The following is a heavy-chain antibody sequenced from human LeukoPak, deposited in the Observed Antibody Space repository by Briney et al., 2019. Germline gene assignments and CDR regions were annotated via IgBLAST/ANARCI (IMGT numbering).Heavy chain of an antibody. J-gene: IGHJ4*02. V-gene: IGHV5-51*01. D-gene: IGHD5-18*01. CDR3: ARSADTAMVAGY. Sequence: KHGESLQISCKGSGSTFTSYWIGWVRQLPGKGLEWMGIIYPGDSDTRYSPSFQGQVTISADKSISTAYLQWSSLKASDTAMYYCARSADTAMVAGYWGQGTLVTVSS. CDR2: IYPGDSDT. CDR1: GSTFTSYW.